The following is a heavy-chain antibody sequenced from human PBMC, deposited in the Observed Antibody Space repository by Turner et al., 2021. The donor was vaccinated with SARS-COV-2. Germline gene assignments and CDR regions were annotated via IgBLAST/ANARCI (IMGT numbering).Heavy chain of an antibody. CDR1: GFTSSSYG. Sequence: QVQLVESVGGVVQPGRPLRLHCAASGFTSSSYGMHWVRQAPGKGLEWLAVISYDGSNKYYADSVKGRFTISRDNSKNTLYLQMNSLRAEDTAVYYCAKNLIRHYQLLYPPNYYGMDVWGQGTTFTVSS. CDR3: AKNLIRHYQLLYPPNYYGMDV. D-gene: IGHD2-2*02. J-gene: IGHJ6*02. CDR2: ISYDGSNK. V-gene: IGHV3-30*18.